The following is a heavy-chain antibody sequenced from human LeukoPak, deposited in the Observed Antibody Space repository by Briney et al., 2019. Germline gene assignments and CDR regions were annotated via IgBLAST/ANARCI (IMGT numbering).Heavy chain of an antibody. D-gene: IGHD2-8*02. J-gene: IGHJ4*02. V-gene: IGHV4-61*05. Sequence: PSETLSLTCTVSGGSISSSSYYWSWIRQPLGKGLEWIAYISDIGSINYNPSLKSRVTISLDTSKNQFSLKLSSVTAADTAVYYCAGHHPRNTVDFWGQGTLVTVSS. CDR1: GGSISSSSYY. CDR3: AGHHPRNTVDF. CDR2: ISDIGSI.